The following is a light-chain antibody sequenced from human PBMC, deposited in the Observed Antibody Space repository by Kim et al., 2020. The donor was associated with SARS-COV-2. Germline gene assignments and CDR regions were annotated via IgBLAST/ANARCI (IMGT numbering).Light chain of an antibody. V-gene: IGKV1-6*01. J-gene: IGKJ3*01. CDR1: QVIKND. CDR3: LQNYNYTFT. CDR2: AAS. Sequence: AIQMTQSPSSLAASVGDRVTITCRASQVIKNDLGWYQHKPGRAPKLLIFAASSLQSGVPSRFSGSGSGTDFTLTISSLQPEDFATYYCLQNYNYTFTFGPGTKVDIK.